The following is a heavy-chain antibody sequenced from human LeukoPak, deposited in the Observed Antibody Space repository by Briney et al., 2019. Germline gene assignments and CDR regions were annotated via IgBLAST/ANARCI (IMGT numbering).Heavy chain of an antibody. Sequence: PGGSLRLSCAASGFTFSSYSMDWVRQAPGKGLEWVSFIFRSGSSIYYADSVKGRFTISRDNAKNSLYLQMNSLRAEDTAVYYCARDQDSSGYYYYYYYMDVWGKGTTVTVSS. CDR3: ARDQDSSGYYYYYYYMDV. V-gene: IGHV3-21*01. CDR2: IFRSGSSI. D-gene: IGHD3-22*01. CDR1: GFTFSSYS. J-gene: IGHJ6*03.